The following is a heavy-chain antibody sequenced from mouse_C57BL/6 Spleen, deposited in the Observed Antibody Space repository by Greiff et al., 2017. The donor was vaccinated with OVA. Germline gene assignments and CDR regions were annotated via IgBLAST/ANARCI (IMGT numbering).Heavy chain of an antibody. V-gene: IGHV1-50*01. D-gene: IGHD1-1*01. CDR3: ARRGVVAPPFAY. CDR1: GYTFTSYW. J-gene: IGHJ3*01. Sequence: QVQLKQPGAELVKPGASVKLSCKASGYTFTSYWMQWVKQRPGQGLEWIGEIDPSDSYTNYNQKFKGKATLTVDTSSSTAYMQLSSLTSEDSAVYYCARRGVVAPPFAYWGQGTLVTVSA. CDR2: IDPSDSYT.